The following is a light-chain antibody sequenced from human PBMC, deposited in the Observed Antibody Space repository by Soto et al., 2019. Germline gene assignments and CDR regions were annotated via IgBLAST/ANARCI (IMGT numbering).Light chain of an antibody. V-gene: IGKV1-39*01. J-gene: IGKJ2*01. Sequence: DIQMTQSPSSLSASIRDRVTITCRASQRISNYLNWYQHKPGQAPKLLIFAASSLPSGVPSRFTGSGSGTDFTLTITSLQHEDFATYYCQQSYNTPYTFGQGTKLEI. CDR3: QQSYNTPYT. CDR2: AAS. CDR1: QRISNY.